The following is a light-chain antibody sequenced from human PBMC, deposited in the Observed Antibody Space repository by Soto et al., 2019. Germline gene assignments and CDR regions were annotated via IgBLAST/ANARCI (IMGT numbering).Light chain of an antibody. V-gene: IGLV1-40*01. J-gene: IGLJ2*01. Sequence: QTVVTQPPSVSGAPGQRVTISCTGSSSNIGADYYVQWYQQLPGTAPRLLIYANTNRPSGVPDRFSGSKSATSASLAITGLRAEDEADYYCQSYDSSLSEVVFGGGTTLTVL. CDR1: SSNIGADYY. CDR2: ANT. CDR3: QSYDSSLSEVV.